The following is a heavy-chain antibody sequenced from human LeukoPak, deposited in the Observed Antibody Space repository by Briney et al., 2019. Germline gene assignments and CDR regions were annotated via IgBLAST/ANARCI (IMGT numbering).Heavy chain of an antibody. Sequence: ASVKVSCKASGYTFIDYYMHWVRQAPGQGLEWMGWINPNSGGTDYAQKLQGRVTMTRDTSISTAYMELSSLRSDDTAVYYCARAKGAVIMPPDYWGQGTLVTVSS. V-gene: IGHV1-2*02. J-gene: IGHJ4*02. D-gene: IGHD6-19*01. CDR3: ARAKGAVIMPPDY. CDR1: GYTFIDYY. CDR2: INPNSGGT.